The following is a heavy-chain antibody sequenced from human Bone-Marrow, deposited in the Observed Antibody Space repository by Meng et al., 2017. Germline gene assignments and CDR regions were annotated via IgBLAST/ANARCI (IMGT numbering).Heavy chain of an antibody. CDR1: GRSFSGYY. D-gene: IGHD3-10*01. CDR2: IKHSGRT. V-gene: IGHV4-34*01. J-gene: IGHJ5*02. Sequence: GLFQRWVSQIFKTSEPLSLLCAVYGRSFSGYYWSCLRQPPGKGVEWIGEIKHSGRTNYNSSLKSRVNISVDTSKNQFSLKLSSVTAADTAVYYCARGPRFTMVRGVIRGLNWFNPWGQGTLVTVSS. CDR3: ARGPRFTMVRGVIRGLNWFNP.